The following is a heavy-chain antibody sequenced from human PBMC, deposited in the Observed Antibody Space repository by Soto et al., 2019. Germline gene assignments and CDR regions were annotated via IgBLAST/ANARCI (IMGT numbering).Heavy chain of an antibody. CDR1: GGSISSYY. Sequence: SETLSLTCTVSGGSISSYYWSWIRQPPGKGLEWIGYFYASGNTDQNPSLGSRVTISGDTSKNQFSLNLSSVTAAYTAVHYCAKDGSRWTRGWFDPRGQGSLVTVSS. V-gene: IGHV4-59*01. J-gene: IGHJ5*02. CDR2: FYASGNT. CDR3: AKDGSRWTRGWFDP. D-gene: IGHD6-19*01.